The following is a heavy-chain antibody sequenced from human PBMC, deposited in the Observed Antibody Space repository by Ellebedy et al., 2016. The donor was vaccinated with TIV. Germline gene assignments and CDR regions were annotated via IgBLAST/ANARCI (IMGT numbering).Heavy chain of an antibody. Sequence: GESLKISXVASGFTFRSHGLYWVRQAPGKGLEWVAVISSDGSNKYYADSVKGRFTISRDNSKNTLYLQMNSLRTDDIAVYYCARGGSSGSSDYWGQGTLVTVSS. CDR2: ISSDGSNK. V-gene: IGHV3-30*03. J-gene: IGHJ4*02. D-gene: IGHD3-10*01. CDR3: ARGGSSGSSDY. CDR1: GFTFRSHG.